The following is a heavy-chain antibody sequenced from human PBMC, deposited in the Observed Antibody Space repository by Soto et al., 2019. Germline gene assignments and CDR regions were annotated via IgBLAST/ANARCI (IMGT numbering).Heavy chain of an antibody. D-gene: IGHD4-17*01. Sequence: ASETLSLTCAVYGGSFSGYYWSWIRQPPGKGLEWIREINHSGSTNYNPSLKSRVTISVDTSKNQFSLKLSSVTAADTAVYYCARGTAWRWATVVTSPYFDYWGQGTLVTVSS. J-gene: IGHJ4*02. CDR2: INHSGST. V-gene: IGHV4-34*01. CDR1: GGSFSGYY. CDR3: ARGTAWRWATVVTSPYFDY.